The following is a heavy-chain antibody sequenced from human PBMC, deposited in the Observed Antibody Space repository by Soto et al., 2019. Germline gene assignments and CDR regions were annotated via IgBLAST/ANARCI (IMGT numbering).Heavy chain of an antibody. J-gene: IGHJ3*02. CDR1: GGSFSGYY. CDR3: AREGGIAATYDAFDI. D-gene: IGHD6-13*01. V-gene: IGHV4-34*01. Sequence: SETLSLTCAVYGGSFSGYYWSWIRQPPGKGLEWIGEINHSGSTNYNPSLKSRVTISVDTSKNQFSLKLSSVTAADTAVYYCAREGGIAATYDAFDIWGQGTMVTVSS. CDR2: INHSGST.